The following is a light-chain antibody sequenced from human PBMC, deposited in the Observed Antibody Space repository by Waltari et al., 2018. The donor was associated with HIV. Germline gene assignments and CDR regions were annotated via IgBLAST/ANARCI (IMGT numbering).Light chain of an antibody. V-gene: IGLV3-19*01. CDR3: NSRDSTNKYVV. J-gene: IGLJ2*01. Sequence: SSELTQDPAVSVALGQTVRITCQGDSLRTYYASWYQQKPGQAPVLVVYARNNRPSGIPDRFSGSNSGDTASLTITGAQAEDEADYYWNSRDSTNKYVVFGGGTKLTVL. CDR2: ARN. CDR1: SLRTYY.